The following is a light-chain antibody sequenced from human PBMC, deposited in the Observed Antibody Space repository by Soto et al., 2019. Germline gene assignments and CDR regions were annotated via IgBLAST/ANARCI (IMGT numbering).Light chain of an antibody. J-gene: IGKJ1*01. CDR3: QQYSIWRT. V-gene: IGKV3-15*01. CDR2: GAS. CDR1: ESVSTN. Sequence: EIVMTQSPATLSLSPGERATLSCRSSESVSTNLAWYQQKAGQAPRLLIYGASTRATGIPARFSGSGSATEFTLTISSLPSEDFAVYYCQQYSIWRTFGQGTKVDI.